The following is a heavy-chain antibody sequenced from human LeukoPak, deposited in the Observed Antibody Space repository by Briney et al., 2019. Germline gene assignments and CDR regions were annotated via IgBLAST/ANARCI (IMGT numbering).Heavy chain of an antibody. D-gene: IGHD3-22*01. CDR3: ASHRDYYDSSGLCAFDY. Sequence: SGASLRLSCAASGFTFSSYAITWVRQAPGKGLEWVANIKEDGSERYYVDSVKGRFTISRDNAKNSLYLQMNSLRAEDTAVYYCASHRDYYDSSGLCAFDYWGQGTLVTVSS. J-gene: IGHJ4*02. CDR2: IKEDGSER. V-gene: IGHV3-7*01. CDR1: GFTFSSYA.